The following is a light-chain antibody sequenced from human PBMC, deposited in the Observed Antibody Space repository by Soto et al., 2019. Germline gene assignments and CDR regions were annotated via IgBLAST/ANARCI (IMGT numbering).Light chain of an antibody. CDR3: QQYAYLPYT. J-gene: IGKJ2*01. Sequence: DIQMTQSPPSLSASVGDRVTITCQASQNITNFLNWYQQKPGKPPNLLIYGASNLETGVPSRFSGSGSGIDSIVTISSLQPEDIGTYYFQQYAYLPYTFGQGTKLEIK. CDR2: GAS. CDR1: QNITNF. V-gene: IGKV1-33*01.